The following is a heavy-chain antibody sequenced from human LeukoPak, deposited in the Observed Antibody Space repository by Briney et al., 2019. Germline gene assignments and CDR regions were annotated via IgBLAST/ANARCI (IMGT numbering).Heavy chain of an antibody. CDR3: ARRNRAAATFDY. CDR1: GGSISSYY. CDR2: IYYSGST. D-gene: IGHD6-13*01. Sequence: SETLSLTCTVSGGSISSYYWGWIRQPPGKGLEWIGYIYYSGSTNYNPSLKSRVTISVDTSKNQFSLKLSSVPAADTAVYYCARRNRAAATFDYWGQGTLVTVSS. J-gene: IGHJ4*02. V-gene: IGHV4-59*08.